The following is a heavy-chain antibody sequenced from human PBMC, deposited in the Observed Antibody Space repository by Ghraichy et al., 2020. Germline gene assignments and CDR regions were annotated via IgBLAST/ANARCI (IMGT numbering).Heavy chain of an antibody. CDR1: GFTVNNYY. V-gene: IGHV3-53*01. D-gene: IGHD3-10*01. CDR3: ARDQAGSSYGSESQKTDDSFDI. CDR2: IYIGGTT. Sequence: GGSLRLSCAVSGFTVNNYYMGWVRQAPGQGLEWVSIIYIGGTTNYADSVKGRFTISRDNSKNTVYLQMNSLRAEDTAVYYCARDQAGSSYGSESQKTDDSFDIWGQGTMVTVSS. J-gene: IGHJ3*02.